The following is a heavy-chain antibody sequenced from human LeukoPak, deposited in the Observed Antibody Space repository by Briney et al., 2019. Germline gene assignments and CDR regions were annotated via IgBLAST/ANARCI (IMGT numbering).Heavy chain of an antibody. CDR3: ARDPYSGTYGDTYYYYMDV. D-gene: IGHD1-26*01. CDR1: GFTFSSYS. J-gene: IGHJ6*03. Sequence: GGSLRLSCAASGFTFSSYSMNWVRQAPGKGLEWVSSITSSSTYTFYADSVKGRFTISRDNARNSLYLQMNSLRAEDTAVYYCARDPYSGTYGDTYYYYMDVWGKGTTVTI. CDR2: ITSSSTYT. V-gene: IGHV3-21*01.